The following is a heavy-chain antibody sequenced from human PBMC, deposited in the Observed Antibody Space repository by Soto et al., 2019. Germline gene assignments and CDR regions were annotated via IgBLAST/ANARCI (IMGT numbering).Heavy chain of an antibody. D-gene: IGHD1-26*01. CDR1: GFSFSSYA. CDR3: EKGSRIVGATPTDY. CDR2: ISGSGGST. V-gene: IGHV3-23*01. J-gene: IGHJ4*02. Sequence: QTGGSLRLSCAASGFSFSSYAMSWVRQAPGKGLEWVSAISGSGGSTYYADSVKGRFTISRDNSKNTLYLQMNSLRAEDTAVYYCEKGSRIVGATPTDYWGQGTLVTVYS.